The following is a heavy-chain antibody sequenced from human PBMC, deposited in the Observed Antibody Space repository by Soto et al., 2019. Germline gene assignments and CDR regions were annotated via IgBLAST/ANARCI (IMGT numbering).Heavy chain of an antibody. Sequence: PGGALRLSCAASGFTFSSDAMSWFRQAPGKGREWVGFIRSKAYGGTTEYAASVKGRFTISGDDSKSLAYLQVNSLKTEDTAVNYCTPAPDDNGIYYYGINVWRQASTVTVSS. CDR3: TPAPDDNGIYYYGINV. V-gene: IGHV3-49*03. J-gene: IGHJ6*02. CDR1: GFTFSSDA. CDR2: IRSKAYGGTT. D-gene: IGHD1-20*01.